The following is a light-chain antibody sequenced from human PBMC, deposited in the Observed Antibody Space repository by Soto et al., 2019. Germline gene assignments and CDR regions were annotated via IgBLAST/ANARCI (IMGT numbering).Light chain of an antibody. CDR1: QNINNY. CDR2: DAS. V-gene: IGKV1-33*01. Sequence: DMQMTQSPSSRSASVGDRVTMTCQASQNINNYLNWYQQKPGRAPKLLIYDASNLEAGVPSRFRGSGSGTDFTFTISRLQPEDIATYYCQQYENLPTFGQGTRLEIK. CDR3: QQYENLPT. J-gene: IGKJ5*01.